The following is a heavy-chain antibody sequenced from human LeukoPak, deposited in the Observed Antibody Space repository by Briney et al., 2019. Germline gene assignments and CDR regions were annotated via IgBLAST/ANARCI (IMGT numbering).Heavy chain of an antibody. Sequence: PGGSLRLSCAASGFTFSSYGMHWVRQAPGKGLEWVAFIRYDGSNKYYADSVKGRFTISRDNSKNTLYLQMNSLRAEDTAVYYCAKDSVGLLWFGGSLDYWGQGTLVTVSS. D-gene: IGHD3-10*01. V-gene: IGHV3-30*02. J-gene: IGHJ4*02. CDR2: IRYDGSNK. CDR1: GFTFSSYG. CDR3: AKDSVGLLWFGGSLDY.